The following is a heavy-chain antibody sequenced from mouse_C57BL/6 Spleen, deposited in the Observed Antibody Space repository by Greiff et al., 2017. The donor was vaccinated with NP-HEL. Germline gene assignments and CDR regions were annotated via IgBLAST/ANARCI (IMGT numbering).Heavy chain of an antibody. V-gene: IGHV1-69*01. CDR2: IDPSDSYT. CDR1: GYTFTSYW. Sequence: VQLQQPGAELVMPGASVKLSCKASGYTFTSYWMHWVKQRPGQGLEWIGEIDPSDSYTNYNQKFKGKSTLTVDKSSSTAYMQLSSLTSEDSAVYYCARWERSTTVLEGFAYWGQGTLVTVSA. J-gene: IGHJ3*01. CDR3: ARWERSTTVLEGFAY. D-gene: IGHD1-1*01.